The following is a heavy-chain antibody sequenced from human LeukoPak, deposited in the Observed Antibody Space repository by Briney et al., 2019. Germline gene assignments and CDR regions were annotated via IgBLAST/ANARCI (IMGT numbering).Heavy chain of an antibody. Sequence: SETLSLTCAVYGGSFSGYYWSWIRQPPGKGLEWIGEINHSGSTNYNPSLKSRVTISVDTSKNQFSLKLSSVTAADTAVYYCARGLLLSWGQGTVVTVSS. CDR1: GGSFSGYY. J-gene: IGHJ3*01. CDR2: INHSGST. D-gene: IGHD2-15*01. V-gene: IGHV4-34*01. CDR3: ARGLLLS.